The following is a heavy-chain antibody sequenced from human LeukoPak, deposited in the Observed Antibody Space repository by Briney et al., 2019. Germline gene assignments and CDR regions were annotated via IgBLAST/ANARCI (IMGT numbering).Heavy chain of an antibody. J-gene: IGHJ6*02. CDR2: ISAYNGNT. V-gene: IGHV1-18*01. CDR1: GYTFTSYG. Sequence: ASVKVSCKASGYTFTSYGISWVRQAPGQGLEWMGWISAYNGNTNYAQKLQGRVTMTTDTSTSTAYMELRILRSDDTAVYYCARMSGITIFGVVNPTLYYYYGMDVWGQGTTVTVSS. D-gene: IGHD3-3*01. CDR3: ARMSGITIFGVVNPTLYYYYGMDV.